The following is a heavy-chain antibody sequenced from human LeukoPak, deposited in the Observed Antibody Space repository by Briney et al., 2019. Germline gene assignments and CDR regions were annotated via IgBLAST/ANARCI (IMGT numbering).Heavy chain of an antibody. J-gene: IGHJ6*02. CDR1: GVTLSSYA. CDR3: ARELKDYYSMDV. V-gene: IGHV3-21*01. Sequence: PGGSLRLSCAASGVTLSSYAMSWARKAPGKGLEWVSYISSRSSYIYYADSVKGRFTISRDNAKNSLYLQMNSLRAEDTAVYYCARELKDYYSMDVWGQGTTVTVSS. CDR2: ISSRSSYI.